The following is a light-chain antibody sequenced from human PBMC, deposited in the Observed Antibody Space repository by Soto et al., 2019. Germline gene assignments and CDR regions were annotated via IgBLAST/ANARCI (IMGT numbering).Light chain of an antibody. CDR2: GAS. CDR1: QSVSSFY. J-gene: IGKJ4*02. CDR3: QQYASSPPTVT. V-gene: IGKV3-20*01. Sequence: EIVLTQSPGTLSLSPGESATLSCRASQSVSSFYSAWYQQKPGQAPRLLIYGASTRATGIPDRFSGSGSGTAFTLTLSRLEPEDFAVYYCQQYASSPPTVTFSGGTKVEIK.